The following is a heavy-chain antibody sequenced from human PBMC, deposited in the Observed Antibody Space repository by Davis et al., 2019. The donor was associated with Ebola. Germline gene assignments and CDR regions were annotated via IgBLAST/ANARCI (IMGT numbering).Heavy chain of an antibody. CDR3: ARDRGGSGFNYYYGMDV. CDR1: GFTFSDYY. CDR2: ISSSGSTI. V-gene: IGHV3-11*04. D-gene: IGHD3-10*01. Sequence: PGGSLRLSCAASGFTFSDYYMSWIRQAPGKGLEWVSYISSSGSTIYYANSVKGRFTISRDNAKNSLYLQMNSLRDEDTAVYYCARDRGGSGFNYYYGMDVWGQGTTVTVSS. J-gene: IGHJ6*02.